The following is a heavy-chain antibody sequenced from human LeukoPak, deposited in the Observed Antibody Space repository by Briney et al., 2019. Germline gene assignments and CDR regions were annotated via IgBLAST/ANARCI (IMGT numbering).Heavy chain of an antibody. CDR1: GFTFSSSG. Sequence: GGSLRLSCAASGFTFSSSGMHWVRQAPGRGLEWVAFIRFDGTTKYYAQSVRGRFTISRDNSKNTLGLQMNSLRAEDTAVYYCAKVRITMVRGGNPLFFDYWGQGTLVTVSS. CDR2: IRFDGTTK. J-gene: IGHJ4*02. V-gene: IGHV3-30*02. D-gene: IGHD3-10*01. CDR3: AKVRITMVRGGNPLFFDY.